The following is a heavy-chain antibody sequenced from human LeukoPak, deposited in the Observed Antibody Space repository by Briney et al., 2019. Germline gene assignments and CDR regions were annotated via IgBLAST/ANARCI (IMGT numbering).Heavy chain of an antibody. V-gene: IGHV4-59*02. J-gene: IGHJ4*02. CDR3: SEGYFELFDH. Sequence: SETLSLTCNVSGVSVSTSHWNWIRQRPGKGLEWIGCLSYTGKTDYNPSFKNRVSTSPGSSNNHLFLQLTSVTAAYTAVYYCSEGYFELFDHWGQGILVTVSS. D-gene: IGHD2/OR15-2a*01. CDR2: LSYTGKT. CDR1: GVSVSTSH.